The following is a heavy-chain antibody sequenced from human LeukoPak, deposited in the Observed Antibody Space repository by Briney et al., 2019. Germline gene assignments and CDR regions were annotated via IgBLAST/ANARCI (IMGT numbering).Heavy chain of an antibody. V-gene: IGHV3-21*01. CDR3: AKDRGQYCSSTSCYSGGDAFDI. Sequence: GGSLRLSCAASGFTFSSYSMNWVRQAPGKGLEWVSSISSSSSYIYYADLVKGRFTISRDNAKNSLYLQMNSLRAEDTAVYYCAKDRGQYCSSTSCYSGGDAFDIWGQGTMVTVSS. CDR1: GFTFSSYS. J-gene: IGHJ3*02. D-gene: IGHD2-2*01. CDR2: ISSSSSYI.